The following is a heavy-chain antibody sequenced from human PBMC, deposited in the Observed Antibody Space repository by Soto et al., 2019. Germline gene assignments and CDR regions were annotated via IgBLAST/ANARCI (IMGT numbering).Heavy chain of an antibody. D-gene: IGHD3-22*01. CDR1: GGSISSYY. J-gene: IGHJ5*01. CDR2: IYTSGRV. CDR3: STRAYDTNGYYRFDP. Sequence: SETLSLTCTVSGGSISSYYWSGIRQPAGKGLEWIGRIYTSGRVNYSPSLKSRVTISLDTSKNQFSLTLSAVTAADTAMYYCSTRAYDTNGYYRFDPWGQGTLVTVSS. V-gene: IGHV4-4*07.